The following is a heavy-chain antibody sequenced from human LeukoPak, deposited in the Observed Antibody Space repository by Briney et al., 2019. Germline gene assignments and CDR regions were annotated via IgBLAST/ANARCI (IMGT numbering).Heavy chain of an antibody. CDR3: ARMSTVTSPFDY. J-gene: IGHJ4*02. V-gene: IGHV1-69*02. CDR2: IIPILGIA. CDR1: GGTFSSCT. D-gene: IGHD4-11*01. Sequence: ASVKVSCKASGGTFSSCTISWVRQAPGQGLEWMGRIIPILGIANYAQKFQGRVTITADKSTSTAYMELSSLRSEDTAVYYCARMSTVTSPFDYWGQGTLVTVSS.